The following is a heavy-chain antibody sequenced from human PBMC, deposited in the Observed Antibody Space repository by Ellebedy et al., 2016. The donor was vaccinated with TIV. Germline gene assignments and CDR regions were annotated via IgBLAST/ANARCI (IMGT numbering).Heavy chain of an antibody. Sequence: PGGSLRLSCEASGFTVSASYLSWVRQAPGKGLVWVSHVDPDGSTITYADSVKGRFTISRDNAKNTLDLQMKSLRAEDTAVYYWVSAFRWVYGLDVWGQGTTVTVSS. CDR1: GFTVSASY. CDR3: VSAFRWVYGLDV. J-gene: IGHJ6*02. V-gene: IGHV3-74*03. D-gene: IGHD4-23*01. CDR2: VDPDGSTI.